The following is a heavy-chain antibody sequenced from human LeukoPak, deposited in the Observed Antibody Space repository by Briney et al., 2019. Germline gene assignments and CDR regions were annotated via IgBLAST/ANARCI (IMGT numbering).Heavy chain of an antibody. CDR2: ISAYNGNT. D-gene: IGHD3-10*01. J-gene: IGHJ4*02. CDR3: ARDRDSLSFLGVRGVSSGGY. CDR1: GYSFIGYY. V-gene: IGHV1-18*04. Sequence: PLASVKVSCKASGYSFIGYYIHWVRQAPGQGLEWMGWISAYNGNTNYAQKLQGRVTMTTDTSTSTAYMELRSLRSDDTAVYYCARDRDSLSFLGVRGVSSGGYWGQGTLVTVSS.